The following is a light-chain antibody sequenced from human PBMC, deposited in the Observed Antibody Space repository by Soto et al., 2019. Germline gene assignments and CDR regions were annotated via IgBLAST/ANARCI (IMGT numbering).Light chain of an antibody. CDR1: QSVSSY. CDR3: QPRSNWHRA. V-gene: IGKV3-11*01. CDR2: DEY. J-gene: IGKJ1*01. Sequence: EIVLPPSPATLSLSPGERAPISCRASQSVSSYLAWYKQKPGQAPRLLIYDEYNRATGIPARFSGNGSGKDCTLNIRRLEPEEWAVYYGQPRSNWHRAVGHGNKVDIK.